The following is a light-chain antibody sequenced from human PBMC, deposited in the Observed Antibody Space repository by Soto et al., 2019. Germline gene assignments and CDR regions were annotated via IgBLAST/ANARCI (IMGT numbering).Light chain of an antibody. CDR1: SSDVGGYNF. CDR3: SSYTTSSTRV. Sequence: QSVLTQPRSVSGSPGQSVTISCTGTSSDVGGYNFVSWYQQHPGKAPKLMIYDVSQRPSGVPDRFSASKSGNTASLTISGLQAEDEADYYCSSYTTSSTRVFGGGTKVTVL. J-gene: IGLJ3*02. CDR2: DVS. V-gene: IGLV2-11*01.